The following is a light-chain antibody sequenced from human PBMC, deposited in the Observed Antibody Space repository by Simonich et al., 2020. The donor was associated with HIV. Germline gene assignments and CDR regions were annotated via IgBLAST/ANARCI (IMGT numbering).Light chain of an antibody. J-gene: IGLJ3*02. CDR1: NSNIGSNY. Sequence: QSVLTQPPSASGTPGQRVTISCSGSNSNIGSNYLYWYQQFPGTAPKLLIYRDSRRPSGVPDRFSGSKSGNTASLTISGLQAEDEADYYCCSYAGTYTWVFGGGTRLTVL. V-gene: IGLV1-47*01. CDR2: RDS. CDR3: CSYAGTYTWV.